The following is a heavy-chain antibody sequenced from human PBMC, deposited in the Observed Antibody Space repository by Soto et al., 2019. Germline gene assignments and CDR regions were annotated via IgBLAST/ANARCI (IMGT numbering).Heavy chain of an antibody. V-gene: IGHV2-26*01. Sequence: QVTLKESGPVLVKPTETLTLTCSVSGFSLSDDTMGVSWVRQSPGKAPEWLVHIVSNHAKSFRKSLQSRITVYEDTSKNQVVLMMTNMDPEDAGTYFCARIVVPGTIPTFDYWGQGTLVTVSS. CDR3: ARIVVPGTIPTFDY. CDR2: IVSNHAK. CDR1: GFSLSDDTMG. D-gene: IGHD1-7*01. J-gene: IGHJ4*02.